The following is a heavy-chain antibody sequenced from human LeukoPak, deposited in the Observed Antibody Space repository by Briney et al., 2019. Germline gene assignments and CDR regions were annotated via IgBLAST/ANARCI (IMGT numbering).Heavy chain of an antibody. J-gene: IGHJ4*02. Sequence: CLSPSCAASGVAGSSVAMGCGRQDPGKGLEWVSAISGSGGSTYYADSVKGRFTISRDNSKNTLYLQMNSLRAEDTAVYYCARRRGSLYYFDYWGQGTLVTVPS. CDR2: ISGSGGST. D-gene: IGHD3-16*01. CDR1: GVAGSSVA. CDR3: ARRRGSLYYFDY. V-gene: IGHV3-23*01.